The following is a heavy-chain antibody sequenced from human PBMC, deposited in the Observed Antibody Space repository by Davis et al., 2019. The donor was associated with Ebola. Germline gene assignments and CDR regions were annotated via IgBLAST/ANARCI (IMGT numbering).Heavy chain of an antibody. J-gene: IGHJ3*02. CDR2: IKSKTDGGTT. V-gene: IGHV3-15*01. CDR1: GFTFSSYA. CDR3: AREGIIIDIVVVPGAFDI. D-gene: IGHD2-2*01. Sequence: GRSLRLSCAASGFTFSSYAMHWVRQAPGKGLEWVGRIKSKTDGGTTDYAAPVKGRFTISRDDSKNTLYLQMNSLKTEDTAVYYCAREGIIIDIVVVPGAFDIWGQGTMVTVSS.